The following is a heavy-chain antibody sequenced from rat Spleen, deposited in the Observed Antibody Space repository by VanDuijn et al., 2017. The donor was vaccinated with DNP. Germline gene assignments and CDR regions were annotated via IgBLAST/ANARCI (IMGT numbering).Heavy chain of an antibody. J-gene: IGHJ2*01. V-gene: IGHV2-32*01. CDR2: MRSDGDT. D-gene: IGHD1-2*01. CDR1: GFSFTNYY. Sequence: QVQLKESGPGLVQHSQTLSLTCPVSGFSFTNYYGHWDRQPPGKGLDWMGVMRSDGDTSYNSGLKSRLSFNRDTSQNQVSLEINSLETEDSAIYFCTREEPRVLYYFSSLFDYWGQGVMVTVSS. CDR3: TREEPRVLYYFSSLFDY.